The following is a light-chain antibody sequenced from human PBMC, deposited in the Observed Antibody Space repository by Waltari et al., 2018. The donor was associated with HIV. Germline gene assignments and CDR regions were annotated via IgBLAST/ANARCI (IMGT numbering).Light chain of an antibody. CDR3: STWDDSLNGWV. V-gene: IGLV1-44*01. J-gene: IGLJ3*02. Sequence: QSVLTQPPSASGTPGQRVTISCSGDRSNLGSNTVNWYRHLPGTSPKLLMSGNNQRPSGVPDRFSGSKSGTSASLAISGLQSEDEGDYYCSTWDDSLNGWVFGGGTKLTVL. CDR2: GNN. CDR1: RSNLGSNT.